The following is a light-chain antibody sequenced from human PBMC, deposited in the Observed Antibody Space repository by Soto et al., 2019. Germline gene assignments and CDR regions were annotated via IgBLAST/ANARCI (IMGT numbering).Light chain of an antibody. CDR2: TLS. Sequence: DIVMTQYPLSLSVTPGDPASISCRSGQRRLDSDDGNTYLDWYLQKPGQSPKLLIYTLSHRASGVPDRFSGSGSGTEFTLTISSLQPDDFATYYCQNYNSYSEEFGQGNKVAIK. J-gene: IGKJ1*01. CDR1: QRRLDSDDGNTY. V-gene: IGKV2-40*01. CDR3: QNYNSYSEE.